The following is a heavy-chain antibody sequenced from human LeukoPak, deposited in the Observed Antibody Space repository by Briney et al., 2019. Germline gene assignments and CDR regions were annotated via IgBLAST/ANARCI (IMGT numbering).Heavy chain of an antibody. CDR2: IYHSGST. Sequence: SETLSLTCAVSGYSISSGNYWGWIRQPPGKGLEWIGSIYHSGSTYYNPSLKSRVTISVDTSKNQFSLKLSSVTAADTAVYYCARVSIPRIAAAGLDYWGQGTLVTVSS. J-gene: IGHJ4*02. CDR1: GYSISSGNY. D-gene: IGHD6-13*01. V-gene: IGHV4-38-2*01. CDR3: ARVSIPRIAAAGLDY.